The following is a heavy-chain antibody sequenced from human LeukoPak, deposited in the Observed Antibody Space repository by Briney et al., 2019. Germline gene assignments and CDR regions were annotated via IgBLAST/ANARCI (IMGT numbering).Heavy chain of an antibody. CDR1: GYSSSNYG. D-gene: IGHD2-15*01. CDR2: IIPIFGTA. CDR3: AREGPGKNPYSVS. Sequence: ASVKVSCKASGYSSSNYGISWVRQARGQGLEWMGDIIPIFGTANYAQKFQGRVTITADESTSTIYMGLSSLTSEDTALYYCAREGPGKNPYSVSWGQGTLVTVSS. J-gene: IGHJ5*02. V-gene: IGHV1-69*13.